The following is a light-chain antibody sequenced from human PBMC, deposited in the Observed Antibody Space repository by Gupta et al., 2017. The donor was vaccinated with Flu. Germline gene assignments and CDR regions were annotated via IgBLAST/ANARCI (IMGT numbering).Light chain of an antibody. CDR2: DVS. Sequence: QSALVQLRSVSGSPGQSVTISCTGTTNDVGPSNFVSWYRQRAGEAPQLLIYDVSKRPPGVPDRFTGFKSGNTASLTVSGLQPDDEADYYCCSNEGTFSLVAFGGGTRLTVL. J-gene: IGLJ2*01. CDR1: TNDVGPSNF. V-gene: IGLV2-11*01. CDR3: CSNEGTFSLVA.